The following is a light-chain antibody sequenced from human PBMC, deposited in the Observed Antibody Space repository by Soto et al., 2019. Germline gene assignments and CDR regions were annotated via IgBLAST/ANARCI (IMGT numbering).Light chain of an antibody. CDR3: MQGTHWPIT. V-gene: IGKV2-30*02. CDR2: KVS. J-gene: IGKJ5*01. CDR1: QSLVHSDGIAY. Sequence: DVVMTQSPLSLPVTLGQPASISCRSNQSLVHSDGIAYFSWFQQRPGRSPRRLIYKVSNRDSGVQARFSGSGSGTDFALKISRVEAEDVGVYYCMQGTHWPITFGQLTRLEIK.